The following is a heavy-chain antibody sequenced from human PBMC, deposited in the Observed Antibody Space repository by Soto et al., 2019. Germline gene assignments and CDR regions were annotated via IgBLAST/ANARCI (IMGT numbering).Heavy chain of an antibody. CDR3: SGFRYSGNAEDSYDY. CDR1: GFTFSDSS. D-gene: IGHD5-12*01. J-gene: IGHJ4*02. CDR2: IRSKANTYAT. Sequence: EVQLVESGGGLVQPGGSLKLSCAASGFTFSDSSIHWVRQTSGKGLEWVGRIRSKANTYATAYAASVAGRCALSRDDSSNTAYLHMNSLKIEDTAVYYCSGFRYSGNAEDSYDYWRQGTLVTVSS. V-gene: IGHV3-73*02.